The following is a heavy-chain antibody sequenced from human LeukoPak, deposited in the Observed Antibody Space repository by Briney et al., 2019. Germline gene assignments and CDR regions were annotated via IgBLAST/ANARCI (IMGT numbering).Heavy chain of an antibody. D-gene: IGHD6-13*01. CDR3: AKADRSSWYYFDY. CDR2: ISWNSGSI. CDR1: GFTFDDYA. Sequence: GRSLRLSCAASGFTFDDYAMHWVRQAPGKGLEWVSGISWNSGSIGYADSVKGRFTISRDNAKNSLYLQMNSLRAEDTALYYCAKADRSSWYYFDYWGQGTLVTVSS. V-gene: IGHV3-9*01. J-gene: IGHJ4*02.